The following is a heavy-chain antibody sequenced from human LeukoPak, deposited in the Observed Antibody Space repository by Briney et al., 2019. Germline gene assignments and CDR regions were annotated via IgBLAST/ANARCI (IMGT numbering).Heavy chain of an antibody. J-gene: IGHJ4*02. D-gene: IGHD3-10*01. Sequence: ASVKVSCKASGYTFTSYGISWVRQAPGQGLEWMGWISAYNGNTNYAQKLQGRVTMTTDTSTSTAYMELRSLRSDDPAVYYCARDRKYYYGSGSHYYFDYWGQGTLVTVSS. V-gene: IGHV1-18*01. CDR3: ARDRKYYYGSGSHYYFDY. CDR1: GYTFTSYG. CDR2: ISAYNGNT.